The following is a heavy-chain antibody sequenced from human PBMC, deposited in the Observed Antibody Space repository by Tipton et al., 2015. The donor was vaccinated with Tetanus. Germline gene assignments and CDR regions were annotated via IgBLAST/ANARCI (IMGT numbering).Heavy chain of an antibody. D-gene: IGHD2-15*01. CDR1: GFIFSSYG. J-gene: IGHJ4*02. CDR2: SWYDGTDT. CDR3: AREADGSGGSCFSGDFDN. Sequence: SLRLSCAASGFIFSSYGIHWVRQAPGKGLEWVAVSWYDGTDTYYADSVKGRFTLSRDNSKNTLYLQMNSLRVEDAAVYYCAREADGSGGSCFSGDFDNWGQGTQVTVSS. V-gene: IGHV3-33*01.